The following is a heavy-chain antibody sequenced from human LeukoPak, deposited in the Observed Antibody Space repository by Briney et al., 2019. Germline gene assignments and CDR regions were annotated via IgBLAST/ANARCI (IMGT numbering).Heavy chain of an antibody. J-gene: IGHJ4*02. CDR3: TRNRSRAEDD. D-gene: IGHD6-6*01. V-gene: IGHV3-7*01. CDR1: GFTFIGHW. CDR2: INQGGSDK. Sequence: GGSLRLSCAASGFTFIGHWMSWVRQAPGKGLEWVANINQGGSDKYYVDSVKGRFTISRDNANNLLYLQMNSLRGEDTAVYYCTRNRSRAEDDWGQGTLVTVSS.